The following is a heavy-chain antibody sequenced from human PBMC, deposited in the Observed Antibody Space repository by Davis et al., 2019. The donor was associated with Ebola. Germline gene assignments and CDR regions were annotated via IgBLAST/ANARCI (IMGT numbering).Heavy chain of an antibody. D-gene: IGHD2-2*01. CDR2: INAGNGNT. V-gene: IGHV1-3*01. Sequence: GESLKISCAASGFTFRSYGMHWVRQAPGQRLEWMGWINAGNGNTKYSQKFQGRVTITRDTSASTAYMELSSLRSEDTAVYYCARWVAGSSSYFDYWGQGTLVTVS. J-gene: IGHJ4*02. CDR3: ARWVAGSSSYFDY. CDR1: GFTFRSYG.